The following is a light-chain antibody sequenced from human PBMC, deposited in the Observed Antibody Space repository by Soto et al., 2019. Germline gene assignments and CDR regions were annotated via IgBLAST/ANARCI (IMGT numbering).Light chain of an antibody. CDR3: QQYGSSPIT. J-gene: IGKJ5*01. Sequence: EIVLTLSPGTLSLSTGQRATLSWRASHSVTRYVAWYQQKPGQAPRLLISDASGRATGIPDRFSGSGSETDFSLTINRLEPEDFAVYFCQQYGSSPITFGQGTRLEIK. V-gene: IGKV3-20*01. CDR2: DAS. CDR1: HSVTRY.